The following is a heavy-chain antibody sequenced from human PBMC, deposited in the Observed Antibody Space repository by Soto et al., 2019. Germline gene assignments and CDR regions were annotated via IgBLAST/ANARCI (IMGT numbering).Heavy chain of an antibody. CDR2: IYYSGST. CDR1: GGSISSSSYY. CDR3: ARHSPQLVLPRWFDP. J-gene: IGHJ5*02. D-gene: IGHD6-13*01. V-gene: IGHV4-39*01. Sequence: SETLSLTCTVSGGSISSSSYYWGWIRQPPGKGLEWIGSIYYSGSTYYNPSLKSRVTISVDTSKNQFSLKLSSVTAADTAVYYCARHSPQLVLPRWFDPWGQGTLVTVSS.